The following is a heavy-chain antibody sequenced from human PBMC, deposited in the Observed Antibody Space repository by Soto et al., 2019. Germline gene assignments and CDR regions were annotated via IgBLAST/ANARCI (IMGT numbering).Heavy chain of an antibody. CDR3: ARDMALYYFDY. CDR2: VSSTSRYR. D-gene: IGHD3-10*01. Sequence: GGSLRLSCAASGFTFGTYSMNWVRQAPGKGLEWVSSVSSTSRYRYYADSVKGRFTISRDNAKNSLYLQMNSLRAEDTAVYYCARDMALYYFDYWGQGTLVTVSS. CDR1: GFTFGTYS. J-gene: IGHJ4*02. V-gene: IGHV3-21*01.